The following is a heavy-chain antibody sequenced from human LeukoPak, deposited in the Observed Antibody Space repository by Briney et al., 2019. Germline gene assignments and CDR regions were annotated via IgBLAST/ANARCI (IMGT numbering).Heavy chain of an antibody. CDR3: ATSPLTGQDAFDI. V-gene: IGHV1-69*04. Sequence: GASVKVSCKASGGTFSSYAISWVRQAPGQGLEWMGRIIPILGIANYAQKFQGRVTITADKSTSTAYMELSSLRSEDTAVYYCATSPLTGQDAFDIWGQGTMVTVSS. J-gene: IGHJ3*02. CDR2: IIPILGIA. CDR1: GGTFSSYA. D-gene: IGHD1-20*01.